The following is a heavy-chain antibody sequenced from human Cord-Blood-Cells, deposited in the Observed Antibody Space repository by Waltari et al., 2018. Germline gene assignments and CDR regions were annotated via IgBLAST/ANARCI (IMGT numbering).Heavy chain of an antibody. J-gene: IGHJ4*02. CDR3: ARTLEIGGHFDY. D-gene: IGHD1-1*01. V-gene: IGHV2-70*01. CDR2: IDWDDDK. Sequence: QVTLRESGPALVKPTQPLTLTCTFSRFSLSPSGMCVSWIRQHPGKALEWLALIDWDDDKYYSTSLKTRLTISKDTSKTQVVLTMTNMDPVDTATYYCARTLEIGGHFDYWGQGTLVTVSS. CDR1: RFSLSPSGMC.